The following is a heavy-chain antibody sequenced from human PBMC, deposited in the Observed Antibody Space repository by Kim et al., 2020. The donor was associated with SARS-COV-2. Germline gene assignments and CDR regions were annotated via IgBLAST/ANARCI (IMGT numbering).Heavy chain of an antibody. Sequence: SETLSLTCAVYGGSFSGYYWSWIRQPPGKGLEWIGEINHSGSTNYNPSLKSRVTISVDTSKNQFSLKLSSVTAADTAVYYCARVGAARNLRDIDYWGQGTLVTVSS. CDR1: GGSFSGYY. D-gene: IGHD6-6*01. V-gene: IGHV4-34*01. CDR3: ARVGAARNLRDIDY. CDR2: INHSGST. J-gene: IGHJ4*02.